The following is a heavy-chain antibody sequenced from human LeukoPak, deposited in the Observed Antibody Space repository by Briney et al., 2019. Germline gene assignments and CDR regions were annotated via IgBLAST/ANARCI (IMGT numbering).Heavy chain of an antibody. V-gene: IGHV4-38-2*01. CDR3: AGQHDTNGYYFY. J-gene: IGHJ4*02. CDR2: IYHSGST. CDR1: GNSINSAYY. Sequence: SETLSLTCAVTGNSINSAYYWGWIRQPPGKGLEWIGSIYHSGSTYYNPSLKSRVTISVETSKNSFSLKLSSVTATYTAVYYCAGQHDTNGYYFYWGQGTLVTVSS. D-gene: IGHD3-22*01.